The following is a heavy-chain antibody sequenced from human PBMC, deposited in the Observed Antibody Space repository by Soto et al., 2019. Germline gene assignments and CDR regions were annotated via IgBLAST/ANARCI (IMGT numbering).Heavy chain of an antibody. CDR2: ISSSSSYI. CDR3: ARAVAVRRAFDI. J-gene: IGHJ3*02. D-gene: IGHD6-19*01. Sequence: GGSLRLSCAASGFTFSSYSMNWVRQTPGKGLEWVSSISSSSSYIYYADSVKGRFTISRDNAKNSLYLQMNSLRAEDTAVYYCARAVAVRRAFDIWGQGTMVTVSS. V-gene: IGHV3-21*01. CDR1: GFTFSSYS.